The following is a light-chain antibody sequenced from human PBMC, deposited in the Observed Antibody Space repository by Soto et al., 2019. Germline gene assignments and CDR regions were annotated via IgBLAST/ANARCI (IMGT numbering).Light chain of an antibody. Sequence: DIQMTQSPSSLSASVGDRVTITCQASQDIKNYLNWYQQKSGKAPKLLIYDASDLETGVPSRFSGSGSGTDFTFTINSLQPEDIATYYCQQYNSYPWTFGQGTKVEIK. V-gene: IGKV1-33*01. J-gene: IGKJ1*01. CDR2: DAS. CDR1: QDIKNY. CDR3: QQYNSYPWT.